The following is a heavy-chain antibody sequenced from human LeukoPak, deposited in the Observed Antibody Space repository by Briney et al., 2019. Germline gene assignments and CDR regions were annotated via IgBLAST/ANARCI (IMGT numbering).Heavy chain of an antibody. CDR3: ARCPHVGSSWYRGAFDI. V-gene: IGHV5-51*01. CDR1: GYSFTSYW. Sequence: GESLKISCKGSGYSFTSYWIGWVRQMPGKGLEWMGITYPGDSDTRYSPSFQGQVTISADKSISTAYLQWSSLKASDTAMYYCARCPHVGSSWYRGAFDIWGQGTMVTVSS. CDR2: TYPGDSDT. D-gene: IGHD6-13*01. J-gene: IGHJ3*02.